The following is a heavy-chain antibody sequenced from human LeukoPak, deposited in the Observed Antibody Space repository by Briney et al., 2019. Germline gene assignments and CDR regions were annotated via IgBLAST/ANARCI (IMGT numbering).Heavy chain of an antibody. CDR2: ISWNSGSI. CDR1: GFTFDDYA. D-gene: IGHD6-13*01. CDR3: AKDTAGKQLVPRYFDY. J-gene: IGHJ4*02. Sequence: GRSLRLSCAASGFTFDDYAMHWVRQAPGKGLEWVSGISWNSGSIGYADSVKGRFTISRDNAKNSLYLQMNSLRAEDTALYYCAKDTAGKQLVPRYFDYWGQGTLVTVSS. V-gene: IGHV3-9*01.